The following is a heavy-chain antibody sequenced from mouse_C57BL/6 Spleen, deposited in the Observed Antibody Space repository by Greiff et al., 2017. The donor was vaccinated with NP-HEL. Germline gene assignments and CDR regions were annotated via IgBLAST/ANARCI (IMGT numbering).Heavy chain of an antibody. CDR3: AREGYDGWYFDV. D-gene: IGHD2-3*01. J-gene: IGHJ1*03. CDR1: GFTFSSYA. Sequence: EVKLMESGGGLVKPGGSLKLSCAASGFTFSSYAMPWVRQTPEKRLEWVATISDGGSDTYYPDNVKGRFTISRDNAKNNLYLQMSHLKSEDTAVYYCAREGYDGWYFDVWGTGTTVTVAS. V-gene: IGHV5-4*01. CDR2: ISDGGSDT.